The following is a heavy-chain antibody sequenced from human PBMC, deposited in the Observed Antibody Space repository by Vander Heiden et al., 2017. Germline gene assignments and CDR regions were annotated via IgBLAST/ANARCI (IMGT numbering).Heavy chain of an antibody. V-gene: IGHV3-33*01. D-gene: IGHD5-18*01. CDR2: IWYDGSNK. Sequence: QVQLVESGGGVVQPGRSLRLSCAASGFTFSSYGMHWVRQAPGKGLEWVAVIWYDGSNKYYADSVKGRFTISRDNSKNTLYLQMNSLRAEDTAVYYCAREFSSRKPPTNTAMVPAFRRFDYWGQGTLVTVSS. CDR1: GFTFSSYG. CDR3: AREFSSRKPPTNTAMVPAFRRFDY. J-gene: IGHJ4*02.